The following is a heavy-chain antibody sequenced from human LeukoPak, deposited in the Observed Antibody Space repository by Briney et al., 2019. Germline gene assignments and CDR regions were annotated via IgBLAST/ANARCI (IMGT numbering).Heavy chain of an antibody. CDR3: AKDRDY. CDR2: ISESGDAT. J-gene: IGHJ4*02. V-gene: IGHV3-23*01. Sequence: GGSLRLSCAASGFTFSSCTMSWVRQAPGKGLEWVSAISESGDATYYADSVRGRFTISRDNSKNTLYLQMNRLRVDDTAIYYCAKDRDYWGQGTLVTVSS. CDR1: GFTFSSCT.